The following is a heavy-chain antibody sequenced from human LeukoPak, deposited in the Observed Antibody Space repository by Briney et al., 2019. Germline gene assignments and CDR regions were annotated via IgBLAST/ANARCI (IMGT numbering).Heavy chain of an antibody. CDR2: IDSDGSST. CDR1: GFTFSSYW. CDR3: ARDKSGGSVTTSFDY. J-gene: IGHJ4*02. V-gene: IGHV3-74*01. D-gene: IGHD4-17*01. Sequence: PGGSLRLSRAASGFTFSSYWMHWVRQAPGKGLVWVSRIDSDGSSTSYADSVKGRFTISRDNAKNTLYLQMNSLRAEDTAVYYCARDKSGGSVTTSFDYWGQGTLVTVSS.